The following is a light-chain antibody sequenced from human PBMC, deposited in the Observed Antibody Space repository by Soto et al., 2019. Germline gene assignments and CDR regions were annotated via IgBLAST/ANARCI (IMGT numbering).Light chain of an antibody. CDR3: QHYDSYSGT. Sequence: DIQMTQSPSTLSASVGYRFTITCRASQSISIWLAWYQQKPGKAPKLLIYDASTLERGVPSRFSGSGAGTEFTLTISSLQPDDFATYYCQHYDSYSGTFGQGTTVDIK. CDR1: QSISIW. V-gene: IGKV1-5*01. J-gene: IGKJ1*01. CDR2: DAS.